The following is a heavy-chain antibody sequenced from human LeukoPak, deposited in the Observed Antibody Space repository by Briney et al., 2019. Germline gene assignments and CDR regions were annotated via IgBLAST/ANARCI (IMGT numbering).Heavy chain of an antibody. V-gene: IGHV3-21*01. D-gene: IGHD2-21*01. CDR1: GFTFSSYT. CDR3: ARGSPSCGGDCFDY. J-gene: IGHJ4*02. CDR2: ISSSSSYI. Sequence: GGSLRLSCAASGFTFSSYTMNWVRQAPGKGLEWVSSISSSSSYIYYADSVKGRFTISRDNAKNSLYLQMNSLRAEDTAVYYCARGSPSCGGDCFDYWGQGTLVTVSS.